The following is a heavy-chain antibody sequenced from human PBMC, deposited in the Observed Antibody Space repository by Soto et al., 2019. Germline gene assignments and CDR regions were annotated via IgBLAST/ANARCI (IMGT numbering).Heavy chain of an antibody. CDR2: ITGAGDGT. Sequence: EVQLVESGGGLVQPGGSLRLSCVASGFTIENSVMHWVRQTPGKGLMWVSRITGAGDGTLYADCVQGRFTISRDNAKNTVYLHMTGLRVEETAVYYCARAQQWRQLSLNVFDLWGQGTTVTVSS. CDR1: GFTIENSV. CDR3: ARAQQWRQLSLNVFDL. J-gene: IGHJ3*01. D-gene: IGHD6-19*01. V-gene: IGHV3-74*01.